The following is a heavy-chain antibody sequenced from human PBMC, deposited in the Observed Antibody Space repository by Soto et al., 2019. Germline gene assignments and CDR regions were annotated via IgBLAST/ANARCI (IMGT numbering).Heavy chain of an antibody. J-gene: IGHJ3*02. CDR1: GGSISSSSYY. D-gene: IGHD2-15*01. V-gene: IGHV4-39*01. Sequence: SETLSLTCTVSGGSISSSSYYWGWIRQPPGKGLEWIGSIYYSGSTYYNPSLKSRVTISVDTSKNQFSLKLSSVTAADTAVCYCARPSPRYCSGGSCLEYPDAFDIWGQGTMVT. CDR2: IYYSGST. CDR3: ARPSPRYCSGGSCLEYPDAFDI.